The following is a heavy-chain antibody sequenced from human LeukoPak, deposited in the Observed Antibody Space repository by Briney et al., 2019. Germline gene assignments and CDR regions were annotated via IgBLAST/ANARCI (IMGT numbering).Heavy chain of an antibody. CDR3: ARGRSRGVVRYYFDY. CDR2: IGTAGDT. D-gene: IGHD2-15*01. V-gene: IGHV3-13*01. J-gene: IGHJ4*02. Sequence: GGSLRLSCAASGFTFSSYDMHWVRQATGKGLEWVSAIGTAGDTYYPGSVKGRFTISRENAKNSLYLQMNSLRAGDTAVYYCARGRSRGVVRYYFDYWGQGTLVTVSS. CDR1: GFTFSSYD.